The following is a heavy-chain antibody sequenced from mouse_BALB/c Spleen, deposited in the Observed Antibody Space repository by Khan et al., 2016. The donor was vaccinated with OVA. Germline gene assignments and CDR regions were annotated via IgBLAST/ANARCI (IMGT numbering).Heavy chain of an antibody. CDR1: GFSLTNYG. D-gene: IGHD2-12*01. Sequence: QVQLKESGPGLVEPSQSLSITYTISGFSLTNYGVHWVRQPPGKGLEWLVVIWSDGSITHSSLLKHRLSITTDNSKSQVVLKMTSLQTDGPSIDYCARQPYARYDSMDYWGEGTSVTVSS. CDR2: IWSDGSI. V-gene: IGHV2-6-1*01. J-gene: IGHJ4*01. CDR3: ARQPYARYDSMDY.